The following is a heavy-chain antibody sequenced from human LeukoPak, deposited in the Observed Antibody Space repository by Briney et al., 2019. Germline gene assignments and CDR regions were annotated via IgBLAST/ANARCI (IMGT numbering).Heavy chain of an antibody. Sequence: GGSLRLSCAASGFTFGKSWMHWVRQAPGKGLVWVSRTDGSSTTYADSVKGRFSVSMDNAQNTLYLQMNSLRAEDTVVYYCARDDYNRLWGQGTLVTVSS. V-gene: IGHV3-74*01. J-gene: IGHJ4*02. D-gene: IGHD1-14*01. CDR1: GFTFGKSW. CDR3: ARDDYNRL. CDR2: TDGSST.